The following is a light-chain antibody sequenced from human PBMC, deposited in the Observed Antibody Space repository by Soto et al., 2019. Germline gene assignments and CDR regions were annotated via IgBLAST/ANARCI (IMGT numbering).Light chain of an antibody. CDR2: GAS. CDR3: QQYGSSPGT. Sequence: EIVLTQSPGTLSLSPGERATLSCRASQSVSDNYLAWYQQKPGQAPRLLIYGASSRATGIPDRFSGSGSGADFTLTISRLEPEDFAVYYCQQYGSSPGTFGQAPKVEIK. CDR1: QSVSDNY. J-gene: IGKJ1*01. V-gene: IGKV3-20*01.